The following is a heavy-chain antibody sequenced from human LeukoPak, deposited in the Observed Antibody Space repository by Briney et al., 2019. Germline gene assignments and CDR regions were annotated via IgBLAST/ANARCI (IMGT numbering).Heavy chain of an antibody. CDR1: GFTFSSYD. V-gene: IGHV3-13*01. Sequence: GRSLRLSCAASGFTFSSYDMHWVRQAIGKGLEWVSAIGTAGDTYYPGSVKGRFTISRENAKNSLYLQMNSLRAGDTAVYYCARAITIAVAGSPVDYGMDVWGQGTTVTVSS. CDR2: IGTAGDT. J-gene: IGHJ6*02. D-gene: IGHD6-19*01. CDR3: ARAITIAVAGSPVDYGMDV.